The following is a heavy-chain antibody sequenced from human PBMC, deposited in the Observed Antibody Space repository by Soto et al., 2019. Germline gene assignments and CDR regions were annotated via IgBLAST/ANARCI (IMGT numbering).Heavy chain of an antibody. D-gene: IGHD1-1*01. J-gene: IGHJ4*02. V-gene: IGHV1-18*01. CDR3: ARGRYGDY. Sequence: QVHLVQSGAEVKKPGASVTVSCKGSGDGFTTYGITWVRQAPGQGLEWMAWISAHNGNTNYAQKLHGRVTVTRNTSPSTAYMELRSLRSDDTAVYYWARGRYGDYWGQGALVHVSS. CDR1: GDGFTTYG. CDR2: ISAHNGNT.